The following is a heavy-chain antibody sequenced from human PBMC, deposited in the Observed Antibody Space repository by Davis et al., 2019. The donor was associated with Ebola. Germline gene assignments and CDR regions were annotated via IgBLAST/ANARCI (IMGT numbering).Heavy chain of an antibody. D-gene: IGHD5-12*01. CDR1: GFTFSSYA. Sequence: GESLKISCAASGFTFSSYAMSWVRQAPGKGLEWVSAISGSGGSTYYADSVKGRFTISRDNSKNTRYLQMNSLRAEDTAVYYCAKVGGYDQFDYWGQGTLVTVSS. J-gene: IGHJ4*02. CDR3: AKVGGYDQFDY. V-gene: IGHV3-23*01. CDR2: ISGSGGST.